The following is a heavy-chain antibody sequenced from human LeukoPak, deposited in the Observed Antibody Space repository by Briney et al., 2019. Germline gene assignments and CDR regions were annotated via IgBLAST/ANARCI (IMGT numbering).Heavy chain of an antibody. D-gene: IGHD1-26*01. Sequence: ETLSLTCTVSGGSIRSSYYYWGWIRQPPGKGLEWVSAISGSGRSTYHADSVMGRFTISRDTSENTVFLQMNSLRAEDTAIYYCTKGSGGSRPYYFDSWGPGTLVTVSS. CDR2: ISGSGRST. V-gene: IGHV3-23*01. CDR1: GGSIRSSYYY. J-gene: IGHJ4*02. CDR3: TKGSGGSRPYYFDS.